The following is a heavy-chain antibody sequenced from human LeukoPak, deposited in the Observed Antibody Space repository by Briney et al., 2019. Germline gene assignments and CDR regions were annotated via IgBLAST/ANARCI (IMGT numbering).Heavy chain of an antibody. CDR1: GGSISSGSYY. V-gene: IGHV4-61*02. CDR2: IYTSGST. D-gene: IGHD3-10*01. CDR3: ARDQLYYGSGSYYNFAHYGMDV. J-gene: IGHJ6*04. Sequence: PSQTLSLTCTVSGGSISSGSYYWSWIRQPAGKGLEWIGRIYTSGSTNYNPSLKSRVTISVDTSKNQFSLKLSSVTAADTAVYYCARDQLYYGSGSYYNFAHYGMDVWGKGTTVTVSS.